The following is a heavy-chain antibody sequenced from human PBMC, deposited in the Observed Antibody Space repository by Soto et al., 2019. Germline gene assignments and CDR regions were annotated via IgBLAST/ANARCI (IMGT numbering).Heavy chain of an antibody. V-gene: IGHV3-23*01. Sequence: SLRLSCAASGFTFSSYVMSWVRQAPGKVLEWVSALSGSGGRTYYADSVKGRFTITRDSVKNTLYLQMNSLRAEDTAVYYCAKDLGYSYGLGYYYYGMDVWGQGTTVTVS. D-gene: IGHD5-18*01. CDR1: GFTFSSYV. CDR3: AKDLGYSYGLGYYYYGMDV. J-gene: IGHJ6*02. CDR2: LSGSGGRT.